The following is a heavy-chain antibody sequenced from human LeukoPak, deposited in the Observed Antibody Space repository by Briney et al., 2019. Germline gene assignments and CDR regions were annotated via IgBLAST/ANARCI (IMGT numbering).Heavy chain of an antibody. V-gene: IGHV4-30-4*08. CDR3: ARAGQYHHNSAGYFPDY. CDR1: GGSVTYTNYY. Sequence: SETLSLTCTVSGGSVTYTNYYWGWIRQPPGKGLQWIGVIYYNGKTYYNPSLKSRVTVSVDTSKDEFSLKLSSVTAADTAIYYCARAGQYHHNSAGYFPDYWGQGTLVTVSS. J-gene: IGHJ4*02. D-gene: IGHD3-22*01. CDR2: IYYNGKT.